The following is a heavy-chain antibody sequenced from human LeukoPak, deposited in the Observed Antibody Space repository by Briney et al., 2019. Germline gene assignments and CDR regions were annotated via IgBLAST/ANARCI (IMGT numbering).Heavy chain of an antibody. CDR1: GFTFTTYA. Sequence: PGGSLRLSCAASGFTFTTYAMSWVRQAPGKGLGWVSVIYSGGNTYYADSVKGRFTISRDNSKNTLYLQMNSLRAEDTAVYYCAREQIIVAAIYFDYWGQGTLVTVSS. CDR2: IYSGGNT. J-gene: IGHJ4*02. CDR3: AREQIIVAAIYFDY. D-gene: IGHD2-2*02. V-gene: IGHV3-53*01.